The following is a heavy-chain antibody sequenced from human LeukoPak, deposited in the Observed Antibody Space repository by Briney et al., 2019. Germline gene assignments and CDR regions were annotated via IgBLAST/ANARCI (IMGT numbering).Heavy chain of an antibody. D-gene: IGHD6-13*01. CDR1: GASVSSGDHH. Sequence: KSSETLSLTCIVSGASVSSGDHHWSWIRQAPGKGLEWIGHNMNTYYNPSLKSRVTISIDTSKNQFSLMLSTVTAADTAVYYCARGVSSSWYWGYNWFDPWGQGTLVTVSS. CDR2: NMNT. J-gene: IGHJ5*02. CDR3: ARGVSSSWYWGYNWFDP. V-gene: IGHV4-61*08.